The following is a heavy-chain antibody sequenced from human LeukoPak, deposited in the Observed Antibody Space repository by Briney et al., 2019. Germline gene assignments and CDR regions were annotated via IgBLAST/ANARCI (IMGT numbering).Heavy chain of an antibody. CDR2: IIPIFGTA. CDR1: GGTFSSYA. D-gene: IGHD4-11*01. J-gene: IGHJ4*02. V-gene: IGHV1-69*13. CDR3: AIIEGRAVTTVAY. Sequence: ASVKVSCKASGGTFSSYAISWVRQAPGQGLEWMGGIIPIFGTANYAQKFQGRVTITADESTSTAYMELSSLRSEDTAVYYCAIIEGRAVTTVAYWGQRTLVTVSS.